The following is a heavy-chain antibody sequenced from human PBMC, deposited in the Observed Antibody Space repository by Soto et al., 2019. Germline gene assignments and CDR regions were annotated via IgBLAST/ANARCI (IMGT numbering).Heavy chain of an antibody. D-gene: IGHD6-13*01. CDR3: ARRTELIAAAGPRTNWFDP. J-gene: IGHJ5*02. Sequence: SETLSLTCTVSGGSISSGGYYWSWIRQHPGKGLEWIGYIYYSGSTYHNPSLKSRVTISVDKSKNQFSLKLSSVTAADTAVYYCARRTELIAAAGPRTNWFDPWGQGTLVTVSS. V-gene: IGHV4-31*03. CDR2: IYYSGST. CDR1: GGSISSGGYY.